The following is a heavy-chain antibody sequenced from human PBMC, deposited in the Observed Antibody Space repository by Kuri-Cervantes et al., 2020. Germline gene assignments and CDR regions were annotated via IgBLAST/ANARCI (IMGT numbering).Heavy chain of an antibody. CDR3: ARPGRNYYDSSGYYYGAFDI. J-gene: IGHJ3*02. D-gene: IGHD3-22*01. V-gene: IGHV5-51*01. Sequence: GGSLRLSCKGSGYDFTRYWIGWVRQMPGKSLEWMGIIYPGDSDTRYSPSFQGQVTISADKSISTAYLQWSSLKASDTAMYYCARPGRNYYDSSGYYYGAFDIWGQGTMVTVSS. CDR1: GYDFTRYW. CDR2: IYPGDSDT.